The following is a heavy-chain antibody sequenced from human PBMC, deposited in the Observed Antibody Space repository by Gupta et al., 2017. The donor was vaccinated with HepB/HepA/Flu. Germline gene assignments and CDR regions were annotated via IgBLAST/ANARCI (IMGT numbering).Heavy chain of an antibody. CDR1: GGSFSSYV. CDR3: ASQDCSGGSCYSGSGNWFDP. J-gene: IGHJ5*02. D-gene: IGHD2-15*01. V-gene: IGHV1-69*04. Sequence: QVQLVQSGAEVKKPGSSVKVSCKASGGSFSSYVISWVRQAPGQGLEWMGRIIPIFGIGNFAQNFQGRVTITADKSTSTAYMELSSLRSEDTAVYYCASQDCSGGSCYSGSGNWFDPWGQGTLVTVSS. CDR2: IIPIFGIG.